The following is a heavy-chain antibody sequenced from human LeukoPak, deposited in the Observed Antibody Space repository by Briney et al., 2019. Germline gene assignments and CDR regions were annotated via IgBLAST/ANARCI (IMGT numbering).Heavy chain of an antibody. D-gene: IGHD6-6*01. CDR1: GVSFSGYY. CDR2: INHSGST. V-gene: IGHV4-34*01. J-gene: IGHJ5*02. CDR3: ARTAYSSSSNWFDP. Sequence: PSETLSLTCAVYGVSFSGYYWSWIRPPPGKGLEWIGEINHSGSTNYNPSLKSRVTISVDTSKNQFSLKLSSVTAADTAVYYCARTAYSSSSNWFDPWGQGALVTVSS.